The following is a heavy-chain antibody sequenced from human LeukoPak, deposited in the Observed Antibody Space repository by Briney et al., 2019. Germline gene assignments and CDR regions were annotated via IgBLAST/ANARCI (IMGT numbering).Heavy chain of an antibody. CDR3: ARQMATITGSFDY. CDR1: GASISRSTYY. Sequence: SETLSLTCSVSGASISRSTYYWGWIRQPPGKGLEWIGSVFHTGTAYYNPSLRSRVTISVDTSKNQFSLKLTSVTAADTAVYYCARQMATITGSFDYWGQGTLVTVSS. CDR2: VFHTGTA. V-gene: IGHV4-39*01. J-gene: IGHJ4*02. D-gene: IGHD5-12*01.